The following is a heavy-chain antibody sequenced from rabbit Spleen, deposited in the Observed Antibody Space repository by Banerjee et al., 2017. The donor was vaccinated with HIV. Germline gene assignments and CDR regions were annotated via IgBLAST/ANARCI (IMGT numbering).Heavy chain of an antibody. CDR2: IWTHSDST. CDR1: AFTFSAFF. Sequence: QEQLVESGGGLVQPEGSLTLTCTASAFTFSAFFVCWVRQAPGKGLDLIGCIWTHSDSTYYASWVNGRFTISKTSSTTVTLQMTSLTPADTATYFCARGGGGGGDGCPLWGPGTLVTVS. D-gene: IGHD2-1*01. V-gene: IGHV1S45*01. J-gene: IGHJ4*01. CDR3: ARGGGGGGDGCPL.